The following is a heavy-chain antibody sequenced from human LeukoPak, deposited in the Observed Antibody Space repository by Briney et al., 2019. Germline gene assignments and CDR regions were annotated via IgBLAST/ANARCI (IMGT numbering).Heavy chain of an antibody. CDR1: GFTFSTYS. D-gene: IGHD4-23*01. CDR2: ISSSGSTI. V-gene: IGHV3-48*02. Sequence: PEGSLRLSCAASGFTFSTYSMNWVRQAPGKGLEWVSYISSSGSTIYYADSVKGRFTISRDNAKNSLYLQMNSLRDEDTAVYYCARDRGVVTPAYFDYWGQGTLVTVSS. J-gene: IGHJ4*02. CDR3: ARDRGVVTPAYFDY.